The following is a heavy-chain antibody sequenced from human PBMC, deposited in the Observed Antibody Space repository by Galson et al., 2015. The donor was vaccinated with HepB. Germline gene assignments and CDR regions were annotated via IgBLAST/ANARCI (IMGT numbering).Heavy chain of an antibody. CDR1: GFTVSSNY. CDR2: IYSGGST. Sequence: SLRLSCAASGFTVSSNYMSWVRQAPGKGLEWVSVIYSGGSTYYADSVKGRFTISRDNSKNTLYLQMNSLRAEDTAVYYCAGYYYDSSGYVDDYWGQGTLVTVSS. CDR3: AGYYYDSSGYVDDY. D-gene: IGHD3-22*01. V-gene: IGHV3-53*01. J-gene: IGHJ4*02.